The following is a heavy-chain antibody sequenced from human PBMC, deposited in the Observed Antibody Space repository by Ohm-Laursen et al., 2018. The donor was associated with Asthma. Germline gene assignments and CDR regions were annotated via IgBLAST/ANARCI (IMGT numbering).Heavy chain of an antibody. Sequence: RSLRLSCAASGFTFSSYGMHWVRQAPGKGLEWVAVISYDGSNKYYADSVKGRFTISRDNSKNTLYLQMNSLRAEDTAVYYCAKDPQGGFGYDDEAQGWFDPWGQGTLVTVSS. CDR2: ISYDGSNK. V-gene: IGHV3-30*18. J-gene: IGHJ5*02. CDR3: AKDPQGGFGYDDEAQGWFDP. D-gene: IGHD5-12*01. CDR1: GFTFSSYG.